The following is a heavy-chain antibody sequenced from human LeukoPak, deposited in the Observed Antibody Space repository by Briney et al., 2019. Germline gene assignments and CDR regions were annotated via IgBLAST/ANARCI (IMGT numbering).Heavy chain of an antibody. V-gene: IGHV3-74*01. CDR3: ARGRPHGNDY. CDR2: IASDGSST. Sequence: GGSLRLSCAASGFTFSSYWMNWVRQAPGKGLVWVSRIASDGSSTTYADSVKGRFSISRDNAKNTLYLQTNSLRVEDTAVYYCARGRPHGNDYWGQGTLVTVSS. CDR1: GFTFSSYW. J-gene: IGHJ4*02. D-gene: IGHD4-23*01.